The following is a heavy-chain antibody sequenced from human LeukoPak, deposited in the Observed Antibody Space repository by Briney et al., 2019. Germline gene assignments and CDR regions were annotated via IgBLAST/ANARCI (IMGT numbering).Heavy chain of an antibody. CDR2: IIPILGLA. J-gene: IGHJ4*02. V-gene: IGHV1-69*04. CDR1: GDTFSTYA. Sequence: ASVTVSCKASGDTFSTYAINWVRQAPGQGLEWMARIIPILGLANYAQKIQGRVTITADKSTSTAYMELSSLKYDDTAVYYCARSTGGVDGYIFDSWGQGTLVTVSS. D-gene: IGHD5-24*01. CDR3: ARSTGGVDGYIFDS.